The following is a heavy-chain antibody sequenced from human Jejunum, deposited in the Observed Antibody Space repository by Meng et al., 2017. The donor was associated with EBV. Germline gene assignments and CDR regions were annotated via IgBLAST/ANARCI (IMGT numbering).Heavy chain of an antibody. CDR2: ITGSGGST. J-gene: IGHJ5*02. CDR3: AKLTRA. CDR1: GFSFSRHN. Sequence: EARGGSEPPGWSRRLSFASSGFSFSRHNMSGVRQAPGKGLEWVSAITGSGGSTYYTDSVTGRFTIYSDNSKNLLYLQMNSLRAEDTAVYYCAKLTRAWGQGTLVTVSS. V-gene: IGHV3-23*01.